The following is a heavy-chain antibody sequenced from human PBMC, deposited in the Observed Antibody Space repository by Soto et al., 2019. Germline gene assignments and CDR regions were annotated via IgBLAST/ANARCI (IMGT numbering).Heavy chain of an antibody. D-gene: IGHD4-4*01. CDR3: ARHSNRNYGLYYFDY. Sequence: SETLSLTCTVSGGPVSSYYWSWIRQSPGKGLEWIGFIYYSGSTKYKPSLKSRVTISVDTSKNQSSLKVNSATAADTAVYYCARHSNRNYGLYYFDYWGLGALVTVSS. CDR2: IYYSGST. V-gene: IGHV4-59*08. CDR1: GGPVSSYY. J-gene: IGHJ4*02.